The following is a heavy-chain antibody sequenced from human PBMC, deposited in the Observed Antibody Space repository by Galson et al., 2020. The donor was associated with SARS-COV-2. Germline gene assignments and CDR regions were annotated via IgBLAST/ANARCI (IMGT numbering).Heavy chain of an antibody. CDR3: AKDLLEVRAFYAIDV. J-gene: IGHJ6*02. Sequence: GGSLRHSCAASGFTFSSYAMNWVRQATGKGLEWVSTLSGRGLSTYYADYVKGRFTISRDNPKNTAYLQMNSLRAEDTAVYYCAKDLLEVRAFYAIDVWGQGTTVTVSS. V-gene: IGHV3-23*01. CDR1: GFTFSSYA. CDR2: LSGRGLST.